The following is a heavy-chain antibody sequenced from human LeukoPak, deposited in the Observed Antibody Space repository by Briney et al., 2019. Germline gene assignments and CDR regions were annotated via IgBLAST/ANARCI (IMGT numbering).Heavy chain of an antibody. Sequence: PSETLSLTCTVSGGSISSYYWSWIRQPPGKGLEWVAYIYYSGSPNYNPSLKSRVTISIDTSKNQFSLKLSSVTAADTAVYYCARLRGYSYGSDWGQGTLVTVSS. D-gene: IGHD5-18*01. J-gene: IGHJ4*02. CDR2: IYYSGSP. CDR3: ARLRGYSYGSD. CDR1: GGSISSYY. V-gene: IGHV4-59*08.